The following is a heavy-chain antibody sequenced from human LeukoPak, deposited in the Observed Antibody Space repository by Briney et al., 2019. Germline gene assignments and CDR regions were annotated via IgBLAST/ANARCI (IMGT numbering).Heavy chain of an antibody. D-gene: IGHD5-12*01. CDR1: GFTFDNYG. J-gene: IGHJ3*02. V-gene: IGHV3-20*04. CDR2: INWNGGSI. Sequence: GGSLRLSCAASGFTFDNYGMSWVRQAPGKGLEWVSGINWNGGSIGYADSVKGRFTISRDNAKNSLYLQMNNLRVEDTAVYYCAGTLYSGYGLGSLGAFDIWGQGTMVSVSS. CDR3: AGTLYSGYGLGSLGAFDI.